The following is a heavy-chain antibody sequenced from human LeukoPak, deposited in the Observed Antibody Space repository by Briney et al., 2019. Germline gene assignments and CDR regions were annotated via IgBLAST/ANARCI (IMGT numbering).Heavy chain of an antibody. D-gene: IGHD3-3*01. CDR3: ARQNITIFGVVKGAFDI. J-gene: IGHJ3*02. V-gene: IGHV1-18*04. CDR2: ISAYNGNT. CDR1: GYTFTSYY. Sequence: GASVKVSCKASGYTFTSYYMHWVRQAPGQGLEWMGWISAYNGNTNYAQKLQGRVTMTTDTSTSTAYMELRSLRSDDTAVYYCARQNITIFGVVKGAFDIWGQGTMVTVSS.